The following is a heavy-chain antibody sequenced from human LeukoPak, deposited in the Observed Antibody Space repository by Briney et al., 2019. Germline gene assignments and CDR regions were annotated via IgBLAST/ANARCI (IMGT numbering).Heavy chain of an antibody. Sequence: PGGSLRLSCAASGFTFSSYAMSWVRQAPGKGLEWVSAISGSDGTTYYADSVRGRFTISRDNSKNTLYLQMNSLRAEDTAVYYCAKPGRDGYNFYYFDYWGQGTLVTVSS. CDR2: ISGSDGTT. D-gene: IGHD5-24*01. J-gene: IGHJ4*02. V-gene: IGHV3-23*01. CDR3: AKPGRDGYNFYYFDY. CDR1: GFTFSSYA.